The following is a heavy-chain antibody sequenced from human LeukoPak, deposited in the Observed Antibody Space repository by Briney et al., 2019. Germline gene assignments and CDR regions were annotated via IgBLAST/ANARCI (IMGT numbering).Heavy chain of an antibody. J-gene: IGHJ4*02. V-gene: IGHV1-18*01. Sequence: GASVKVSCKASGYTFTSYGISWVRQAPGQGLEWMGWISAYNGNTNYAQKLQGRVTMTTDTSTSTAYMELRSLRSDDTAVYYCARGERVLRYFDWLSTAHPIEGNVFDYWGQGTLVTVSS. CDR3: ARGERVLRYFDWLSTAHPIEGNVFDY. CDR2: ISAYNGNT. D-gene: IGHD3-9*01. CDR1: GYTFTSYG.